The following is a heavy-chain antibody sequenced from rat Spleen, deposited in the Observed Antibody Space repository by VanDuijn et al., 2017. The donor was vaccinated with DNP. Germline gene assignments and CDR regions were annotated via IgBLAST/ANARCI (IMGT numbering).Heavy chain of an antibody. D-gene: IGHD1-5*01. V-gene: IGHV3-1*01. CDR2: ISYSGRT. CDR3: ARWKIGPHYFDY. Sequence: EVQLQESGPGLVKPSQSLSLTCSVTGYSITSNYWGWIRKFPGNKMEWIGHISYSGRTTYNPSLKSRISITRDTSKNQFFLQLNSVSSENTATYYCARWKIGPHYFDYWGQGVMVTVSS. CDR1: GYSITSNY. J-gene: IGHJ2*01.